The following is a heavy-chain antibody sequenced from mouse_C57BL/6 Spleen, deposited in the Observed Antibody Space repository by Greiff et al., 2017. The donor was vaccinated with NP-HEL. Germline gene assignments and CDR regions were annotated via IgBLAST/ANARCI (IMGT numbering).Heavy chain of an antibody. CDR1: GYTFTSYW. D-gene: IGHD4-1*01. V-gene: IGHV1-69*01. J-gene: IGHJ4*01. Sequence: VQLQESGAELVMPGASVKLSCKASGYTFTSYWMHWVKQRPGQGLEWIGEIDPSDSYTNYNQKFKGKSTWTVDKSSSTAYMQLSSLTSEVSSVYYCARSGTGTRALDYWGQGTSVTVSS. CDR3: ARSGTGTRALDY. CDR2: IDPSDSYT.